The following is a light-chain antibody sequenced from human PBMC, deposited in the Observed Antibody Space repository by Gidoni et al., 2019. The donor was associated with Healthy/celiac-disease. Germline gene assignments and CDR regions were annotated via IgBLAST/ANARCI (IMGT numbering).Light chain of an antibody. CDR1: QSVGSN. CDR3: QQYNNWPPYT. V-gene: IGKV3-15*01. J-gene: IGKJ2*01. Sequence: EIVMTQSPATLSVSPGERATLSCRPSQSVGSNLAWYQQKPGQAPRLRIYGASTRATGFPARFRGSGSGTEFTLTISSLQSDEFAVYFCQQYNNWPPYTFGQGTKLEIK. CDR2: GAS.